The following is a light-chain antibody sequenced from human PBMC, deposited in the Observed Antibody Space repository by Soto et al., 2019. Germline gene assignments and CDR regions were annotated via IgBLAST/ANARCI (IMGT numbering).Light chain of an antibody. Sequence: QSVLTQPISVSGSRGQSMTMSGTGNSNDIGSYDYVCWYQQHPGKAPRLLIHGVHNRSPGISGRFSASKSGLTASLTISGLQAEDEADYYCTAFSANRVYLFGPGTKVTVL. CDR1: SNDIGSYDY. CDR2: GVH. CDR3: TAFSANRVYL. V-gene: IGLV2-14*01. J-gene: IGLJ1*01.